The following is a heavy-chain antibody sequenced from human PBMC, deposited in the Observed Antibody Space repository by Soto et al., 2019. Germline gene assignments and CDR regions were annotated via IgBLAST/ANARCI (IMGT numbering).Heavy chain of an antibody. CDR2: MNPNSGNT. V-gene: IGHV1-8*01. D-gene: IGHD3-3*01. J-gene: IGHJ6*02. CDR3: ASRYYDFWSGYWDDYYYYGMDV. CDR1: GYTFTSYD. Sequence: ASVKVSCKASGYTFTSYDINWVRQATGQGLEWMGWMNPNSGNTGYAQKYQGRDTMTRNTSISTAYIEMSSLRSEDTAVYYCASRYYDFWSGYWDDYYYYGMDVWGQGTTVTVSS.